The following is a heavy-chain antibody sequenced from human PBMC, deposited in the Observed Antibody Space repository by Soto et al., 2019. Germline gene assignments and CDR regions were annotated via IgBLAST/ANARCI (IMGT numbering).Heavy chain of an antibody. D-gene: IGHD3-10*01. CDR3: ARDRLSLIRGVPHYDGIDV. Sequence: QVQLQESGPGLVKPSQTLSLTCTVSGGSITSANFFWTWIRQHPGKGLEWIGYIYHSGSTYYNPSLKSRVTISIDKSPNQFSLTLTSVTAADTAIYFCARDRLSLIRGVPHYDGIDVWGQGTTVTVSS. CDR2: IYHSGST. V-gene: IGHV4-31*03. CDR1: GGSITSANFF. J-gene: IGHJ6*02.